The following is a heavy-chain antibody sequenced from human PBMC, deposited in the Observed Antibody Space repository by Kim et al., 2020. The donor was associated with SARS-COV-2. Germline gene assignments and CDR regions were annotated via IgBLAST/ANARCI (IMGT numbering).Heavy chain of an antibody. D-gene: IGHD6-19*01. CDR1: GFTFSSYS. CDR3: ARVLPSSGWYYFDY. Sequence: GGSLRLSCAASGFTFSSYSMNWVRQAPGKGLEWVSYISSSSSTIYYADSVKGRFTISRDNAKNSLYLQMNSLRDEDTAVYYCARVLPSSGWYYFDYWGQGTLVTVSS. V-gene: IGHV3-48*02. CDR2: ISSSSSTI. J-gene: IGHJ4*02.